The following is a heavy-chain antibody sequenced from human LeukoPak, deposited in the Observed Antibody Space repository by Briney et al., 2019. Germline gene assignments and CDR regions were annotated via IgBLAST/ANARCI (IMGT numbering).Heavy chain of an antibody. Sequence: GASVKVSCKASGYTFTSYGISWVRQAPGQGLEWMGWISAYNGNTNYAQKLQGRVTMTRDTSISTAYMELSRLRSDDTAVYYCARRRGAYYYMDVWGKGTTVTVSS. D-gene: IGHD3-16*01. CDR1: GYTFTSYG. CDR2: ISAYNGNT. V-gene: IGHV1-18*01. CDR3: ARRRGAYYYMDV. J-gene: IGHJ6*03.